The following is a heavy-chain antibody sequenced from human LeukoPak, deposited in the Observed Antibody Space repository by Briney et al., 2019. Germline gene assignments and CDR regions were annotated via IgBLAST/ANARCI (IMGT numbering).Heavy chain of an antibody. CDR1: GYTFTSYA. CDR2: INTNTGNP. CDR3: PTLDSSPDY. Sequence: GASVKVSCKASGYTFTSYAMNWVRQAPGQGLEWMGWINTNTGNPTYAQGFTGRFVFSLDTSVSTAYLQINSLKAEDTALYYCPTLDSSPDYWGQGTLVTVSS. D-gene: IGHD6-13*01. J-gene: IGHJ4*02. V-gene: IGHV7-4-1*02.